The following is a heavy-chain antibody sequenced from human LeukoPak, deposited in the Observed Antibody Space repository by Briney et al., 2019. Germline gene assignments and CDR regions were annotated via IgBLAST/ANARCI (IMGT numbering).Heavy chain of an antibody. Sequence: GGSLRLSCAASGFTFSSYSMTWVRQAPGKGLEWVSSISSSSSYIYYADSVKGRFTISRDNAKNSLYLQMNSLRAEDTAVYYCARVVNYDFWSGSSDVWGQGTTVTVSS. CDR3: ARVVNYDFWSGSSDV. V-gene: IGHV3-21*01. CDR2: ISSSSSYI. D-gene: IGHD3-3*01. J-gene: IGHJ6*02. CDR1: GFTFSSYS.